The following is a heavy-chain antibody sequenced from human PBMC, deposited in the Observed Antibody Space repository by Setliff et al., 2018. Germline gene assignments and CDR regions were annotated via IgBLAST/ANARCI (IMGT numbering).Heavy chain of an antibody. CDR2: ISAYNGNN. CDR1: GYTFTSYG. V-gene: IGHV1-18*01. D-gene: IGHD1-7*01. CDR3: ARSAITGTTRKYYYYMDV. J-gene: IGHJ6*03. Sequence: SGYTFTSYGISWVRQAPGQGLEWMGWISAYNGNNIYAQNLQGRLTITADKSTDTAYMELSSLRSEDTAVYYCARSAITGTTRKYYYYMDVWGQGTTVTVSS.